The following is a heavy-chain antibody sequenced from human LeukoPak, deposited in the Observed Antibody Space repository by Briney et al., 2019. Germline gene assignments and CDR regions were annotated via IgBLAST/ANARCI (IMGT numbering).Heavy chain of an antibody. CDR2: IYYSGTT. CDR3: ARLVYGNGWQIDY. J-gene: IGHJ4*02. Sequence: PSETLSLTCTVSGGSIRTSGNYWSWIPHHPGKGLEGMGCIYYSGTTYDSPSLKSRLTVSVDTSKNQFFLDLTSVTAADTAVYYCARLVYGNGWQIDYWGRGTLVIVSS. V-gene: IGHV4-31*03. CDR1: GGSIRTSGNY. D-gene: IGHD2-8*01.